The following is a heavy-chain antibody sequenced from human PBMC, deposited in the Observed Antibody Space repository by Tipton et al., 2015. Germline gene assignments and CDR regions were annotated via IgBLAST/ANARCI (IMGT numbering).Heavy chain of an antibody. V-gene: IGHV3-7*01. CDR1: GFTFSSYW. Sequence: SLRLSCAASGFTFSSYWMGWVRQGPGKGLEWVANMNQDGSAKYYVDSVKGRFTISRDNAKNSLYLQMNSLRAEDTAVYYCAREQAKACINTKCYHFDYWGQGTLVTVSS. D-gene: IGHD2-2*01. J-gene: IGHJ4*02. CDR3: AREQAKACINTKCYHFDY. CDR2: MNQDGSAK.